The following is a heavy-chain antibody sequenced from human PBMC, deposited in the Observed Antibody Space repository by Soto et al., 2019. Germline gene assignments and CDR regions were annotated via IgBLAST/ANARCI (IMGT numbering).Heavy chain of an antibody. V-gene: IGHV1-18*01. J-gene: IGHJ6*02. D-gene: IGHD3-16*01. CDR1: GYTFTSYG. CDR3: ARVGYYDNVWGKLSHYGLDK. Sequence: ASVKVSCKASGYTFTSYGISWVRQAPGQGLEWMGWISAYNGNTKYAQKLQGRVTMTTDTSTSTAYMELRSLRSDDAAVYYCARVGYYDNVWGKLSHYGLDKWGQGTSVTVSS. CDR2: ISAYNGNT.